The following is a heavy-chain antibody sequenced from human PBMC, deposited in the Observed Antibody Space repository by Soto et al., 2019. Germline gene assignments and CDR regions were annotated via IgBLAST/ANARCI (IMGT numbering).Heavy chain of an antibody. Sequence: PSETLSLTCTVSGCSLSSSSYYWGWIRQPPGKGLEWIGSIYYSGSTYYNPSLKSRVTISVDTSKNQFSLKLSSVTAADTAVYYCARPRDYGSWFDPWGQGTLVTVSS. D-gene: IGHD4-17*01. CDR3: ARPRDYGSWFDP. J-gene: IGHJ5*02. CDR1: GCSLSSSSYY. V-gene: IGHV4-39*01. CDR2: IYYSGST.